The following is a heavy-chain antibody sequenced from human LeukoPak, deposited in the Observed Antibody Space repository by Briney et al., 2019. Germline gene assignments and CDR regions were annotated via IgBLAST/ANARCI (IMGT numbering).Heavy chain of an antibody. D-gene: IGHD3-16*01. CDR3: AAGGDY. Sequence: GGSLRLSCTASGFTFSTSSMNWVRQAPGKGLEWVSYISSTSSTIYYADSVKGRFTISRDNAKKSVYLQMNSLGAEDTAVYYCAAGGDYWGQGILVTVSS. J-gene: IGHJ4*02. CDR1: GFTFSTSS. V-gene: IGHV3-48*04. CDR2: ISSTSSTI.